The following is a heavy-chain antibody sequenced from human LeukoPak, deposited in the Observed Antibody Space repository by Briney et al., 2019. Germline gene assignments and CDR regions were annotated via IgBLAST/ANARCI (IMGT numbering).Heavy chain of an antibody. CDR2: ISHDGSNT. V-gene: IGHV3-30*18. D-gene: IGHD3-10*01. CDR3: AKGSGGSGSFYNHFDC. J-gene: IGHJ4*02. Sequence: GGSLRLSCAASGFTFSRSAVHWVRQAPGKGLEWVAVISHDGSNTDYTDSVKGRFTISRDNSKNTLSLQMNSLRTEDTAVFYCAKGSGGSGSFYNHFDCWGQGTLVTVSS. CDR1: GFTFSRSA.